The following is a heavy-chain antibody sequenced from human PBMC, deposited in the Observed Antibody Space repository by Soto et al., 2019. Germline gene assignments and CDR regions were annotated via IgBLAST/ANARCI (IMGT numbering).Heavy chain of an antibody. CDR1: GFSFNTYW. CDR3: ARGDYYDTSGPFSDAFDI. D-gene: IGHD3-22*01. Sequence: GGSLRLSCAASGFSFNTYWMSWVRQAPGKGLEWVANIKPDGSEKWYVDSVKGRFAISRDNPKNSLFLQMNSLRVEDTGVYYCARGDYYDTSGPFSDAFDIWGRGTMVTVSS. V-gene: IGHV3-7*04. J-gene: IGHJ3*02. CDR2: IKPDGSEK.